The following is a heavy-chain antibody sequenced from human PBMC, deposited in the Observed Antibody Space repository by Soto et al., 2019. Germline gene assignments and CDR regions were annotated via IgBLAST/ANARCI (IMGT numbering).Heavy chain of an antibody. CDR2: INPHSGDT. J-gene: IGHJ6*02. CDR1: GYNFIYYY. V-gene: IGHV1-2*02. Sequence: GSSVKVSCKSSGYNFIYYYVHWVRQAPGQGLEWMGWINPHSGDTYYAERFQGRVTMTRDTSINTVFMDPSRLTSDDTALYFCARQGKPDLSPRVSYGMDVWG. D-gene: IGHD3-10*01. CDR3: ARQGKPDLSPRVSYGMDV.